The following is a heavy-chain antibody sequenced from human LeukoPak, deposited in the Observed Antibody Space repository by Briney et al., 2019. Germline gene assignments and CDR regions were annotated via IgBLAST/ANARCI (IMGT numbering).Heavy chain of an antibody. V-gene: IGHV3-30*18. J-gene: IGHJ6*02. Sequence: GGSLRLSCAASGFTFSSYGMHWVRQAPGKGLEWVGVISYDGSNKYYADFVKGRFTFFRANSKNTLYLQMNSLRAEDTAVYYCAKHRMYYDILTGYYESGMDVWGQGTTVTVSS. CDR3: AKHRMYYDILTGYYESGMDV. CDR2: ISYDGSNK. CDR1: GFTFSSYG. D-gene: IGHD3-9*01.